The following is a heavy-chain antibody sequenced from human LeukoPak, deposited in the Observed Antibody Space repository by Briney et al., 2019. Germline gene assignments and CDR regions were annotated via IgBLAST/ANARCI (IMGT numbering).Heavy chain of an antibody. CDR2: ISAYNGNT. Sequence: ASVKVSCKASGYTFTSYGISWVRQAPGQGLEWMGWISAYNGNTNYAQKLQGRVTMTTDTSTSTAYMELRSLRSDDTAVYYCARDRGDGGNSIRYRSLYYYGMDVWGQGTTVTVSS. CDR3: ARDRGDGGNSIRYRSLYYYGMDV. CDR1: GYTFTSYG. D-gene: IGHD4-23*01. J-gene: IGHJ6*02. V-gene: IGHV1-18*01.